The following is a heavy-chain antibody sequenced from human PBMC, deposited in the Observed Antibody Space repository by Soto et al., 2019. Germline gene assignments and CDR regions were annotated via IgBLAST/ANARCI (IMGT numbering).Heavy chain of an antibody. CDR3: AKDDLWFGELSGAFDI. J-gene: IGHJ3*02. Sequence: EVQLLESGGGLVQPGGSLRLSCAASGFTFSSYAMSWVRQAPGKGLEWVSAISGSGGSTYYADSVKGRFTISRDNSKNTLYLQMNNLRAEDTAVYYCAKDDLWFGELSGAFDIWGQGTMVTVSS. V-gene: IGHV3-23*01. CDR1: GFTFSSYA. D-gene: IGHD3-10*01. CDR2: ISGSGGST.